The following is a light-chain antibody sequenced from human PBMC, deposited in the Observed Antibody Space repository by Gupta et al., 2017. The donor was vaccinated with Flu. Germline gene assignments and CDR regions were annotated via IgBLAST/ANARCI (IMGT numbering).Light chain of an antibody. V-gene: IGLV7-43*01. Sequence: TVVTQEPSLTVSPGGTVTPTCASSTGAVTSAYCPNWFQQKPGQAPRALIYNYNNKHSWTPARFSGSLVGGKAALTLSGVQPEDEADYYCQLYDGDGHWVFGGGTKLTVL. J-gene: IGLJ3*02. CDR2: NYN. CDR1: TGAVTSAYC. CDR3: QLYDGDGHWV.